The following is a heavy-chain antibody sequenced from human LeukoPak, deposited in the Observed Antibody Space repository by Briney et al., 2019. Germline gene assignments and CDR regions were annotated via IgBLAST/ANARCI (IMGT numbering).Heavy chain of an antibody. Sequence: GGSLRLSCAASGFTFSSYEMNWVRQAPGKGLDWVSYISSSGNTIYYADSVKGRFTISRDNAKNSLYLQMNSLRAEDTAVYYCARDREAVDYDYWGQGTLVTVSS. CDR3: ARDREAVDYDY. J-gene: IGHJ4*02. CDR1: GFTFSSYE. D-gene: IGHD6-19*01. CDR2: ISSSGNTI. V-gene: IGHV3-48*03.